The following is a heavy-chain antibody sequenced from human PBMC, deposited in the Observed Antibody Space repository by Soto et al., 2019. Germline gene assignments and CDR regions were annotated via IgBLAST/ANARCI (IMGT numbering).Heavy chain of an antibody. J-gene: IGHJ4*02. CDR1: GGSFSGYY. V-gene: IGHV4-34*01. CDR3: ARGWGIAAAGRPFDY. D-gene: IGHD6-13*01. CDR2: INHSGST. Sequence: SQTLSLTCAVYGGSFSGYYWSWIRQPPGKGLEWIGEINHSGSTNYNPSLKSRVTISVDTSKNQFSLKLSSVTAADTAVYYCARGWGIAAAGRPFDYWGQGTLVTVSS.